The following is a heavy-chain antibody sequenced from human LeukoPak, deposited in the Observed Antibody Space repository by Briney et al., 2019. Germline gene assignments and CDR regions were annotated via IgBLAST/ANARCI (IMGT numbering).Heavy chain of an antibody. CDR1: GYTFTSYY. D-gene: IGHD3-10*01. V-gene: IGHV1-46*01. J-gene: IGHJ3*02. Sequence: ASVKASCKASGYTFTSYYMHWVRQAPGQGLEWMGIINPSGGSTSYAQKFQGRVTMTRDTSTSTVYMELSSLRSEDTAVYYCAREENYGSGSAYDAFDIWGQGTMVTVSS. CDR2: INPSGGST. CDR3: AREENYGSGSAYDAFDI.